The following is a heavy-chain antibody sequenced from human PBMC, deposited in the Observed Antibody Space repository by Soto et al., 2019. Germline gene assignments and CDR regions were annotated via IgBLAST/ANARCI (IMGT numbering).Heavy chain of an antibody. CDR1: GFTFSSYA. CDR2: ISYDGRNN. Sequence: GGSLRLSCAASGFTFSSYAMHWVRQAPGKGLEWVAVISYDGRNNHYADFMKGRFTISRDNSESTLSLQMNSLRVDDTAIYYCARVKLGSSGWYDAFDLWGQGTMVTVSS. D-gene: IGHD6-19*01. V-gene: IGHV3-30*04. J-gene: IGHJ3*01. CDR3: ARVKLGSSGWYDAFDL.